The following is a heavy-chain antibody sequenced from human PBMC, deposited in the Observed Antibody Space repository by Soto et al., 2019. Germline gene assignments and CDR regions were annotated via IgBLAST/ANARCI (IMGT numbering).Heavy chain of an antibody. V-gene: IGHV4-59*04. CDR3: ARATTVTSSFFYYGLDV. CDR2: IYYSGST. D-gene: IGHD4-17*01. J-gene: IGHJ6*02. Sequence: PSETLSLTCTVSGGSISSYYWSWIRQPPGKGLEWIGYIYYSGSTYYNPSLKSRVTMSLDTSQNQFSLHLTSVIAADSASYFCARATTVTSSFFYYGLDVWGQGTTVTVSS. CDR1: GGSISSYY.